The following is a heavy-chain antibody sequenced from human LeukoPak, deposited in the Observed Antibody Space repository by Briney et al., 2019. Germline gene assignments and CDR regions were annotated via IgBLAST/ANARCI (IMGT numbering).Heavy chain of an antibody. Sequence: PGGSLRLSCAASGFTFSDFYMSWIRQAPGKGLEWVGRIKSKTDGGTTDYAAPVKGRFTISRDDSKNTLYLQMNSLKTEDTAVYYCTTEAPDCSSTSCYPDAFDIWGQGTMVTVSS. D-gene: IGHD2-2*01. CDR1: GFTFSDFY. V-gene: IGHV3-15*01. CDR2: IKSKTDGGTT. CDR3: TTEAPDCSSTSCYPDAFDI. J-gene: IGHJ3*02.